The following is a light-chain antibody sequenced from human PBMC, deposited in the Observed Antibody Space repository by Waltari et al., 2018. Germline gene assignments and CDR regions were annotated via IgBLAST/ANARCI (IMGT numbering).Light chain of an antibody. CDR3: QEYTSFSRT. J-gene: IGKJ1*01. Sequence: DIQMTQSPSTLSASVGDRVTITCRASQSIVKWLAWYQQKPGKVPKLLIYETSILESGVPSRFSGSGSGTEFILTISSLQSDDFATYYCQEYTSFSRTFGQGTKVDIK. CDR1: QSIVKW. V-gene: IGKV1-5*03. CDR2: ETS.